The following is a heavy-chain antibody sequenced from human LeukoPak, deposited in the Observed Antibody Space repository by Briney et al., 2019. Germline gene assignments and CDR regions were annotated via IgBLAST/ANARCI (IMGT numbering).Heavy chain of an antibody. Sequence: SETLSLTCAVYGGSFSGYYWSWIRQPPGKGLEWIGEINHSGSTNYNPSLKSRVTISVDTSRNQFSLKLSSVTAADTAVYYCARGRGPAGDIVVVVAATRAHFDYWAREPWSPSPQ. V-gene: IGHV4-34*01. CDR1: GGSFSGYY. CDR2: INHSGST. CDR3: ARGRGPAGDIVVVVAATRAHFDY. J-gene: IGHJ4*02. D-gene: IGHD2-15*01.